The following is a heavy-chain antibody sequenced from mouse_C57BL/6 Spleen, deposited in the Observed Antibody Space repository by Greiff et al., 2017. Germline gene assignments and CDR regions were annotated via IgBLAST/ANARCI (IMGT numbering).Heavy chain of an antibody. CDR1: GYSITSGYY. V-gene: IGHV3-6*01. D-gene: IGHD3-2*02. CDR3: ASLTAQAAWFAY. CDR2: ISYDGSN. J-gene: IGHJ3*01. Sequence: EVHLVESGPGLVKPSQSLSLTCSVTGYSITSGYYWNWIRQFPGNKLEWMGYISYDGSNNYNPSLKNRISITRDTSKNQFFLKLNSVTTEDTATYYCASLTAQAAWFAYWGQGTLVTVSA.